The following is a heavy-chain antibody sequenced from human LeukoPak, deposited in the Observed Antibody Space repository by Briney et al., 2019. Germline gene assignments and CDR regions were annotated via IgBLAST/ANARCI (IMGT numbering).Heavy chain of an antibody. V-gene: IGHV3-23*01. D-gene: IGHD5-24*01. J-gene: IGHJ3*02. CDR2: LTDSGDAT. CDR3: ARDRATTEVDAFDI. CDR1: GFTFSHYA. Sequence: GGSLRLSCAVSGFTFSHYAMSWVRQAPGTGLEWVGSLTDSGDATYYADSVKGRFTISRDNSKNTLYLQMNSLRAEDTAVYYCARDRATTEVDAFDIWGQGTMVTVSS.